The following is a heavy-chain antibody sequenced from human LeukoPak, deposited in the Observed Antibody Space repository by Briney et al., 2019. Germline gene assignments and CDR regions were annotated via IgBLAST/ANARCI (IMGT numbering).Heavy chain of an antibody. D-gene: IGHD1-1*01. Sequence: SVKVSCKASGYTFTSYGISWVRQAPGQGLERLGGIIPILGTANYAQNFQGRVTITADESTSTAYMELSSLRSEDTAVYYCASEEGTIGTTFAFDIWGQGTMVTVSS. J-gene: IGHJ3*02. CDR1: GYTFTSYG. V-gene: IGHV1-69*13. CDR3: ASEEGTIGTTFAFDI. CDR2: IIPILGTA.